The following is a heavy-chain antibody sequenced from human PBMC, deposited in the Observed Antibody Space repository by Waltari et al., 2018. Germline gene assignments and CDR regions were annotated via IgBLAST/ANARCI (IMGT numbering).Heavy chain of an antibody. CDR2: IYYSGST. J-gene: IGHJ3*02. V-gene: IGHV4-30-4*08. D-gene: IGHD4-17*01. CDR1: GGSISSRVYY. CDR3: ARDLTREDGDYPWRCAFDI. Sequence: QVQPQESGPGLVKPSQTLSLTCTVSGGSISSRVYYWRWIRPPPGKRLEWIGYIYYSGSTYYNPSLKSRVTISVDTSKNQFSLKLSSVTAADTAVYYCARDLTREDGDYPWRCAFDIWGQGTMVTVSS.